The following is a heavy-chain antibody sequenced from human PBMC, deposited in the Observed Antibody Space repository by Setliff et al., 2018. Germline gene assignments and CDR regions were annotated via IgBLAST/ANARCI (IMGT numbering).Heavy chain of an antibody. V-gene: IGHV4-39*07. CDR2: LYYSGST. D-gene: IGHD1-26*01. J-gene: IGHJ5*02. CDR3: AAVGIDAGGGWFDP. CDR1: GGFINNGDYN. Sequence: SETLSLTCTVSGGFINNGDYNWGWVRQPPGEGLECVGSLYYSGSTYYNSSLKSRVTISIDMSKNQFSLKLSSATAADTAVYFCAAVGIDAGGGWFDPWGHGIPVTVSS.